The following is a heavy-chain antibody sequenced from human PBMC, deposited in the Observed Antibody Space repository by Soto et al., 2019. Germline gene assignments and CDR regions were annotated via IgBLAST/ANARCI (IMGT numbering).Heavy chain of an antibody. D-gene: IGHD6-13*01. CDR2: IYYSGST. J-gene: IGHJ5*02. Sequence: SETLSLTCTVSGGSISSSSYYWGWIRQPPGKGLEWIGSIYYSGSTYYNPSLKSRVTISVDTSKNQFSLKLSSVTAADTAVYYCARNGIAAADIDPWGQGTLVTVS. CDR3: ARNGIAAADIDP. CDR1: GGSISSSSYY. V-gene: IGHV4-39*01.